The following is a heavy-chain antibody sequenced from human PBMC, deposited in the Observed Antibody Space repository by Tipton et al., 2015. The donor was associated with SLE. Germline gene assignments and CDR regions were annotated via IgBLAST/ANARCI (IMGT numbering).Heavy chain of an antibody. CDR3: AKDPGRHREVYFQY. J-gene: IGHJ1*01. D-gene: IGHD3-10*01. V-gene: IGHV3-33*03. Sequence: GRFTISRDNSKNTVYLQMDNLRVEDTAMYYCAKDPGRHREVYFQYWGRGTLVIVSS.